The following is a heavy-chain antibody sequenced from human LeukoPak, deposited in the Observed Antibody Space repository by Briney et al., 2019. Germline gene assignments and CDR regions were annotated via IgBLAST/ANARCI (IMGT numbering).Heavy chain of an antibody. V-gene: IGHV3-23*01. CDR3: AKVHKQWLVIGAFDI. CDR1: GFTFSSYA. Sequence: GGSLRLSFAASGFTFSSYAMSGFRQAPGKGLDGVSAISGSGGSTYYADSVKGRFTISRDNSKNTLYLQMNSLRAEDTAVYYCAKVHKQWLVIGAFDIWGQGTMVTVSS. J-gene: IGHJ3*02. D-gene: IGHD6-19*01. CDR2: ISGSGGST.